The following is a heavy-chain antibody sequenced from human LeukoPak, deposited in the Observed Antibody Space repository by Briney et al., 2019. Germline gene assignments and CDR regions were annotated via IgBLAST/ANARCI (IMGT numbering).Heavy chain of an antibody. CDR3: ASGRYSYGHFDY. D-gene: IGHD5-18*01. Sequence: SGTLSLTCAVSGVSISSSNWWSWVRQPPGKGLEWIGVIYHSGSTNYNPSLKSRVTISVDKSKNQFSLKLSSVTAADTAVYYCASGRYSYGHFDYWGQGTLVTVSS. V-gene: IGHV4-4*02. J-gene: IGHJ4*02. CDR2: IYHSGST. CDR1: GVSISSSNW.